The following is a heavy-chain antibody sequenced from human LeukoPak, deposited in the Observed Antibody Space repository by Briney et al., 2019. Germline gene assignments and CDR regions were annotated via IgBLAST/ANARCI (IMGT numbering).Heavy chain of an antibody. Sequence: GASVKVSCKASGYTFTGYYMHWVRQAPGQGLEWMGWINPNSGGTNYAQKFQGRVTMTRDTSISTAYMELSRLRSDDTAVYYCARVQGYCSSTSCYGAYEDYWGQGTLVTVSS. CDR3: ARVQGYCSSTSCYGAYEDY. CDR1: GYTFTGYY. V-gene: IGHV1-2*02. J-gene: IGHJ4*02. CDR2: INPNSGGT. D-gene: IGHD2-2*01.